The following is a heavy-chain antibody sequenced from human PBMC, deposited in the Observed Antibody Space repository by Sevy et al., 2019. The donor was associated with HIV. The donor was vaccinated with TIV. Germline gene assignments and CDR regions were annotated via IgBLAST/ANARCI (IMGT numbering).Heavy chain of an antibody. J-gene: IGHJ6*02. Sequence: SETLSLTCAVSNYSISSGYYWGWIRQSRGKGLEWIGNIYHSGSTYYNPSLKSRVTISVDASKNYFSLRLTSVTAADTAVYYCARASGGDRLDYYGMDVWGQGTTVTVSS. D-gene: IGHD2-15*01. CDR3: ARASGGDRLDYYGMDV. CDR1: NYSISSGYY. V-gene: IGHV4-38-2*01. CDR2: IYHSGST.